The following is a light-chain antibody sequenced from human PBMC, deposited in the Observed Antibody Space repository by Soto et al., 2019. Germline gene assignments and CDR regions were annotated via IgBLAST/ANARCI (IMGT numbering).Light chain of an antibody. V-gene: IGKV2-28*01. CDR2: LGS. CDR1: QSLLHSNAYNY. CDR3: MQALQTPIT. J-gene: IGKJ5*01. Sequence: DIVMTQSPLSLPVTPGEPASISCRSSQSLLHSNAYNYLDWYLQKPRQSPQLLIYLGSNRASGVPDRFGGSGSGTDFTLKISRVEAEDVGVYYCMQALQTPITFGQGTRLEIK.